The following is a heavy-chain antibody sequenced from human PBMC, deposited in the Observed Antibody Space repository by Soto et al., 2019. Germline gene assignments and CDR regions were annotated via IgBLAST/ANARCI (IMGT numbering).Heavy chain of an antibody. D-gene: IGHD3-16*01. CDR1: GDSIRSTSYY. Sequence: PSETLSLTCSVSGDSIRSTSYYWAWIRQSPGKGLEWIGNIYFSGTAYYSPSLRSRVTMSVDTPKNLFSLQLNSMTATDTAVYYCARGAPGPIPNSYFDFWGQGTLVTVSS. CDR3: ARGAPGPIPNSYFDF. CDR2: IYFSGTA. J-gene: IGHJ4*02. V-gene: IGHV4-39*01.